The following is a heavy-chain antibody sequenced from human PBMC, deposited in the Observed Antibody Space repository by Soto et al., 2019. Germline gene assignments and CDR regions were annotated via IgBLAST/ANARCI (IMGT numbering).Heavy chain of an antibody. Sequence: EVQLVESGGGLVKPGGSLRLSCVTSGFTFSGYSMNWVRQAPGKGLEWVSSIDSSSTYIFYADSVKGRFTISRDNAENSLALQVNSLRAEDTAVYYCTSHVASSRIYDKWGQGTLVTVSA. CDR3: TSHVASSRIYDK. J-gene: IGHJ4*02. V-gene: IGHV3-21*01. D-gene: IGHD2-21*01. CDR2: IDSSSTYI. CDR1: GFTFSGYS.